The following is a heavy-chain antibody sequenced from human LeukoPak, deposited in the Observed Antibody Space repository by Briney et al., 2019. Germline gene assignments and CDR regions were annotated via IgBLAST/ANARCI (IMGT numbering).Heavy chain of an antibody. V-gene: IGHV4-34*01. CDR3: ARGRIVVVVAATRRWYFDI. CDR2: INHSGST. J-gene: IGHJ2*01. CDR1: GGSFSGYY. Sequence: SETLSLTCAVYGGSFSGYYWSWIRQPPGKGLEWIGEINHSGSTNYNPSLKSRVTISVDTSKNQFSLKLSSVTAADTAVYYCARGRIVVVVAATRRWYFDIWGRGTLVTVSS. D-gene: IGHD2-15*01.